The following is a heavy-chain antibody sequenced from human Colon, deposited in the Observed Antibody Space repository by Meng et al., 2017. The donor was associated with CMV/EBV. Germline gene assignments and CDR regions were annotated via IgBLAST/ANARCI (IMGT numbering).Heavy chain of an antibody. Sequence: GGSLRLSCAASGFTFSRYAIHWVRQAPGKGLEWVAVISYDGSNEYYADSVKGRFTISRDNSKNTLHLQMNSLRGEDTAVYYCARGDVEGSGSYPSDYWGQGTLVTVSS. V-gene: IGHV3-30-3*01. CDR1: GFTFSRYA. D-gene: IGHD3-10*01. J-gene: IGHJ4*02. CDR3: ARGDVEGSGSYPSDY. CDR2: ISYDGSNE.